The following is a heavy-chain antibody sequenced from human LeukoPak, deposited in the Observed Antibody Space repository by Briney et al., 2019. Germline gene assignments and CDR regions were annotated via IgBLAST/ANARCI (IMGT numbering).Heavy chain of an antibody. V-gene: IGHV3-23*01. J-gene: IGHJ4*02. CDR2: ISGSGDST. Sequence: PGGSLRLSCAASGFTVSSNYMSWVRQAPGKGLEWVSGISGSGDSTYYADSVKGRFTISRDNSKNTLYLQMNSLRAEDTAVYFCARRSGVAVAGAFDYWGQGTLVTVSS. CDR1: GFTVSSNY. D-gene: IGHD6-19*01. CDR3: ARRSGVAVAGAFDY.